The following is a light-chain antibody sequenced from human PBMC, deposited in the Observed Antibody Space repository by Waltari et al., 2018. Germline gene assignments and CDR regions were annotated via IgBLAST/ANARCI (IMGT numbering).Light chain of an antibody. CDR1: QGVNVY. J-gene: IGKJ1*01. V-gene: IGKV1-9*01. CDR2: AAS. Sequence: IQLTQSPSSLSASVGDRVTITCRASQGVNVYLAWNQQKPGKAPNLLIYAASTLQSGVSSRFSGSGSGTDFTLTINSLQPEDIATYYCQQFNASPRTFGQGTNVEIK. CDR3: QQFNASPRT.